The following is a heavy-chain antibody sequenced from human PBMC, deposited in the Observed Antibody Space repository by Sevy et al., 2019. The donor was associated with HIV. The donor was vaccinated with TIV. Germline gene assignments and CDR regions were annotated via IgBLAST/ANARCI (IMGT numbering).Heavy chain of an antibody. CDR3: ARDSDGSGRYYLDYFDS. CDR2: IRTYNGEK. J-gene: IGHJ4*02. D-gene: IGHD3-22*01. CDR1: VYTFIKHP. Sequence: ASVKVSCKTSVYTFIKHPLSWVRQAPGQGLEWMGCIRTYNGEKKYAQKFKGRATMTTDTSTSTAYMELRGLRSDDTAVYYCARDSDGSGRYYLDYFDSWGQGTLVTVSS. V-gene: IGHV1-18*01.